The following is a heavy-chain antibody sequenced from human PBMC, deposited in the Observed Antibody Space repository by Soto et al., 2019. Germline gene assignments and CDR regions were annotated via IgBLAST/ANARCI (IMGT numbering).Heavy chain of an antibody. J-gene: IGHJ4*02. CDR2: ISGSGGST. D-gene: IGHD2-15*01. CDR1: GFTFSSYA. CDR3: AKDRYCSGGSCYFDY. Sequence: GGSLRLSCAASGFTFSSYAMSWVRQAPGKGLEWVSAISGSGGSTYYADSVKGRFTISRDNSKNTLYLQMNSLRAEDTAVYYCAKDRYCSGGSCYFDYWGQGILVTVSS. V-gene: IGHV3-23*01.